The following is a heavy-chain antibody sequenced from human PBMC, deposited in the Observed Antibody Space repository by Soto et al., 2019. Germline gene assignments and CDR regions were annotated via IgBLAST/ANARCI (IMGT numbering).Heavy chain of an antibody. CDR2: IYYSGST. J-gene: IGHJ4*02. V-gene: IGHV4-59*08. Sequence: PSETLSLTCTVSGGSISSYYWSWIRQPPGKGLEWIGYIYYSGSTNYNPSLKSRVTISVDTSKNQFSLKLSSVTAADTAVYYCARHEFTRLETTDWGQGTLVIVSS. CDR1: GGSISSYY. CDR3: ARHEFTRLETTD. D-gene: IGHD1-1*01.